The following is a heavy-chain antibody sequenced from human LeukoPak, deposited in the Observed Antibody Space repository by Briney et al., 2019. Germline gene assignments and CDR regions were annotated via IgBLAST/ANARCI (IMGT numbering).Heavy chain of an antibody. D-gene: IGHD2-15*01. CDR1: GFTFSSYA. Sequence: PGGSLRLSCAASGFTFSSYAMHWVRQAPGKGLEWVAVISYDGSNKYYADSVKGRFTISRDNSKNTLYLQMNSLRAEDTAVYYCARVGWSGGSCYGGYYYYGMDVWGQGTTVTVSS. J-gene: IGHJ6*02. V-gene: IGHV3-30-3*01. CDR2: ISYDGSNK. CDR3: ARVGWSGGSCYGGYYYYGMDV.